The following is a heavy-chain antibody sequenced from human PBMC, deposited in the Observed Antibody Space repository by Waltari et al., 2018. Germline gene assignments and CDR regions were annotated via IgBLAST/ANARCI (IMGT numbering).Heavy chain of an antibody. D-gene: IGHD6-13*01. Sequence: QVQLVESGGGVVQPGRSLRLSCAASGFTFSSYGMHWVRRAPGKGLEGVAVIWYDGSNKYYADSVKGRFTISRDNSKNTLYLQMNSLRAEDTAVYYCARTGSSSWSYFDYWGQGTLVTVSS. CDR2: IWYDGSNK. V-gene: IGHV3-33*01. CDR1: GFTFSSYG. J-gene: IGHJ4*02. CDR3: ARTGSSSWSYFDY.